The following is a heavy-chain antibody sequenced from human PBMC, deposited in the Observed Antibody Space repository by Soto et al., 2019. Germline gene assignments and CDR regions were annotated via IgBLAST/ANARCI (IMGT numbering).Heavy chain of an antibody. CDR1: GFTFSDAW. CDR2: IKSKSDGGTT. Sequence: GGSLRLSCAASGFTFSDAWMSWVRQAPGKGLDWVGRIKSKSDGGTTEYAAPVGGRFTISRDDSKNTLYLQMNSLKTEDTAVYYCTTDLWRIAVVVGSTGYFNPWGQGTPVTVSS. V-gene: IGHV3-15*01. J-gene: IGHJ5*02. CDR3: TTDLWRIAVVVGSTGYFNP. D-gene: IGHD2-15*01.